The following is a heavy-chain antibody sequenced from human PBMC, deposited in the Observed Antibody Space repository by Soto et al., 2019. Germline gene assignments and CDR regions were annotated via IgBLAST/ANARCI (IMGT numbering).Heavy chain of an antibody. D-gene: IGHD6-19*01. CDR3: ARVGQWLVPWGDWFDY. J-gene: IGHJ4*02. V-gene: IGHV3-30-3*01. Sequence: QVQLVESGGGVVQPGRSLRLSCAASGFTFSSYTIHWVRQAPGKGLEWVAVISYDGSNKYYADSVQGRFTVSRDNSKNTLYLPMNSLRAEDTAVYYCARVGQWLVPWGDWFDYWGQGTLVTVSS. CDR2: ISYDGSNK. CDR1: GFTFSSYT.